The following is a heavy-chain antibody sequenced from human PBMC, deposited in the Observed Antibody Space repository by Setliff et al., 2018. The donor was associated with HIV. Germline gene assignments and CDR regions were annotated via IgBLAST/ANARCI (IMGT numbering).Heavy chain of an antibody. D-gene: IGHD3-10*01. J-gene: IGHJ3*02. Sequence: GGSLRLSCAASGFSVSSNYMSWVRQAPGKGLEWVSVLYSGGSTYYADSVKGRFTISRDNSKNTLYLQMNSLRAEDTAVYYCARGGFRVVRGVTDGAFDIWGQGTMVTVSS. CDR1: GFSVSSNY. CDR2: LYSGGST. CDR3: ARGGFRVVRGVTDGAFDI. V-gene: IGHV3-66*02.